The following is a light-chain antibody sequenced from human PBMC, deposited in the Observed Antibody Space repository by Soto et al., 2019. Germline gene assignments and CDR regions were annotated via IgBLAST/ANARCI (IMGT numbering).Light chain of an antibody. CDR3: QQYGFEPLT. Sequence: EIVLTQSPGTLSLSPGERATLSCRASQSVSSSYLAWYQQKPGQAPRLLIFGSSSTATGIPDRFSASGSGTDFTLTISRLEPEDSAVYYCQQYGFEPLTFGGGTRVEI. V-gene: IGKV3-20*01. CDR2: GSS. CDR1: QSVSSSY. J-gene: IGKJ4*01.